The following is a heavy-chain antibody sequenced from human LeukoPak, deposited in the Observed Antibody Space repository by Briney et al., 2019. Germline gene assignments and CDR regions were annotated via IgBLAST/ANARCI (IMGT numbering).Heavy chain of an antibody. CDR3: ARAMGGYSSGWRTSYYYYYMDV. D-gene: IGHD6-19*01. Sequence: GASVKVSCKASGYTFTGYYMHWVRQAPGQGVEWMGWINPNSGGTNYAQKFQGRVTMTRDTSISTAYMELSRLRSDDTAVYYCARAMGGYSSGWRTSYYYYYMDVWGKGTTVTVSS. CDR2: INPNSGGT. CDR1: GYTFTGYY. J-gene: IGHJ6*03. V-gene: IGHV1-2*02.